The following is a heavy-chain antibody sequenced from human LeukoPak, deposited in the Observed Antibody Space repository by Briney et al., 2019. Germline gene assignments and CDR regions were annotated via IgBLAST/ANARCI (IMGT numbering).Heavy chain of an antibody. CDR1: GGTFSSYA. J-gene: IGHJ4*02. CDR2: IIPILGIA. CDR3: ASLYGWLGYSGSNAYFDY. D-gene: IGHD5-12*01. V-gene: IGHV1-69*04. Sequence: KVSCKASGGTFSSYAISWVRQAPGQGLEWMGRIIPILGIANYAQKFQGRVTITADKSTSTAYMELSSLRSEDTAVYYCASLYGWLGYSGSNAYFDYWGQRTLVTVSS.